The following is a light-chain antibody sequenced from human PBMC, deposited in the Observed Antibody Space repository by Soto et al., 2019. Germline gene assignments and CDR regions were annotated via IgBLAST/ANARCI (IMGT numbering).Light chain of an antibody. CDR3: QKYNSAPPT. J-gene: IGKJ4*01. CDR1: QGISNY. V-gene: IGKV1-27*01. Sequence: DIPMTQSPSSLSASVGDRVTITCRASQGISNYLAWYQQKPGKVPKLLIYASSTLQSGLPSRFSGSGSGTDYTITISSLQPEDDATYYCQKYNSAPPTFGGGTKVEIK. CDR2: ASS.